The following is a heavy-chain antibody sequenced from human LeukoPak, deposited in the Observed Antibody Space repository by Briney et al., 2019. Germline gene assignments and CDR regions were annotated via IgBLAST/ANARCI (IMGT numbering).Heavy chain of an antibody. CDR1: VGSISSGSYY. J-gene: IGHJ6*03. V-gene: IGHV3-23*01. Sequence: ETLSLTCAVSVGSISSGSYYWGWIRQPPGKGLEWVSAISVSGGSTYYADSVKGRFTISGDSSKNTLYLQMNRRRAEDRARYYCAKDPPYEFWGGYYYYMDVWGKGTTVTVSS. D-gene: IGHD3-3*01. CDR2: ISVSGGST. CDR3: AKDPPYEFWGGYYYYMDV.